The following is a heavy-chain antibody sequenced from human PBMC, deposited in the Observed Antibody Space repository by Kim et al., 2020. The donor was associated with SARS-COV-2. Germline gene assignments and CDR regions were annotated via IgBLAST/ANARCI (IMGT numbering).Heavy chain of an antibody. Sequence: GGSLRLSCAASGFTFDDYAMHWVRQAPGKGLEWVSGISWNSGSIGYADSVKGRFTISRDNAKNSLYLQMNSLRAEDTALYYCAKAIQSGSYVGAVDYWGQGTLVTVSS. V-gene: IGHV3-9*01. CDR2: ISWNSGSI. CDR3: AKAIQSGSYVGAVDY. J-gene: IGHJ4*02. CDR1: GFTFDDYA. D-gene: IGHD1-26*01.